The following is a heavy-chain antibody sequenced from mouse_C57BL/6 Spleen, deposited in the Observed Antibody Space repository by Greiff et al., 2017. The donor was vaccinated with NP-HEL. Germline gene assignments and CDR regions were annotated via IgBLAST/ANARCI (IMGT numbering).Heavy chain of an antibody. V-gene: IGHV14-4*01. CDR2: IDPENGDT. CDR1: GFNIKDDY. D-gene: IGHD1-1*01. J-gene: IGHJ2*01. CDR3: TTEGLLRY. Sequence: EVQLQQSRAELVRPGASVKLSCTASGFNIKDDYMHWVKQRPEQGLEWIGWIDPENGDTEYASKFQGKATITADTSSNTAYLQLSSLTSEDTAVYYCTTEGLLRYWGQSTTLTVSS.